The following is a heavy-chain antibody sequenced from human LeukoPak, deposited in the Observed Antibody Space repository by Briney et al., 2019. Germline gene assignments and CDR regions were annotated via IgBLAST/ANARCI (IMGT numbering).Heavy chain of an antibody. J-gene: IGHJ4*02. D-gene: IGHD3-22*01. CDR3: AREVIV. CDR1: VDSISSGNYY. Sequence: PSETLSLTCTVSVDSISSGNYYGRWVRQPPGKGLGWIGYIYYSGSTYYNPSLKSRLTISRDTSKNQFSLKLTSVTAADTAVYYCAREVIVWGQGTLVTVSS. V-gene: IGHV4-30-4*01. CDR2: IYYSGST.